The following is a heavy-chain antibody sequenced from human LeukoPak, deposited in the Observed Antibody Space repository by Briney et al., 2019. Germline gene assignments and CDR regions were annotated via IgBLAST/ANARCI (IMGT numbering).Heavy chain of an antibody. CDR1: GFTFGRYW. V-gene: IGHV3-74*01. Sequence: GGSLRLSCADSGFTFGRYWMHWVRHAPGEGLVWVSHITTDGSGTSYADSVKGRFTISRDNAKNTLYLQMNSLRAEDTAVYYCARAPSGIAAAGKEVSPYCFDYWGQGTLVTVSS. CDR2: ITTDGSGT. D-gene: IGHD6-13*01. CDR3: ARAPSGIAAAGKEVSPYCFDY. J-gene: IGHJ4*02.